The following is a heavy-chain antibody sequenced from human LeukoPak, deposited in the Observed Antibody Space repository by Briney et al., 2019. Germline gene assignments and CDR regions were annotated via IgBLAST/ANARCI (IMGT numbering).Heavy chain of an antibody. D-gene: IGHD3-22*01. CDR2: FDPEDGET. V-gene: IGHV1-24*01. J-gene: IGHJ5*02. CDR3: ATLPLYYYDSSGYWRDWFDP. Sequence: GASVKISCKVSGYTLTELSMHWVRQAPGKGLEWMGGFDPEDGETIYAQKFQGRVTMTADTSTDTAYMELSSLRSEDTAVYYCATLPLYYYDSSGYWRDWFDPWGQGTLVTVSS. CDR1: GYTLTELS.